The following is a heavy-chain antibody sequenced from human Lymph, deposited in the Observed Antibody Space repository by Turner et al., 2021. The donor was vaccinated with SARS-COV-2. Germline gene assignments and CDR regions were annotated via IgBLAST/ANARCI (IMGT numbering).Heavy chain of an antibody. CDR1: GYTFTAYY. Sequence: QVQLVQSGAEVKKPGASVKVSCKASGYTFTAYYMHWVRQAPGQGLEWMGWINPNSGGTNYAQKFQGRVTMTRDTSISTAYMELSRLTSDDTAVYYWAREGVTVSGYYYGMDVWGQGTTVAVSS. V-gene: IGHV1-2*02. J-gene: IGHJ6*02. D-gene: IGHD4-17*01. CDR2: INPNSGGT. CDR3: AREGVTVSGYYYGMDV.